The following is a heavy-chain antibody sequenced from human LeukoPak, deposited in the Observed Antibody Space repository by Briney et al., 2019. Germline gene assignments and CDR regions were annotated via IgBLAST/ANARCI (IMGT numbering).Heavy chain of an antibody. CDR1: GFTFSSYS. V-gene: IGHV3-21*01. J-gene: IGHJ5*02. D-gene: IGHD2-2*01. Sequence: GGSLRPSCAASGFTFSSYSMNWVRQAPGKGLEWVSSISSSSSYIYYADSVKGRFTISRDNAKNSLYLQMNSLRAEDTAVYYCARGRVAAMGWFDPWDQGTLVTVSS. CDR3: ARGRVAAMGWFDP. CDR2: ISSSSSYI.